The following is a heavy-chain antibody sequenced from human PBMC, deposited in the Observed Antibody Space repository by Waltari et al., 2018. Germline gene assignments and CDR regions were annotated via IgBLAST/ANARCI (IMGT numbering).Heavy chain of an antibody. CDR1: GGTFSSYA. J-gene: IGHJ6*03. Sequence: QVQLVQSGAEVKKPGSSVKVSCKASGGTFSSYAISWVRQAPGQGLEWMGGIILILGIANYAQKFQGRVTITADKSTSTAYMELSSLRSEDTAVYYCASAVTTFYYYYYMDVWGKGTTVTVSS. D-gene: IGHD4-17*01. CDR2: IILILGIA. V-gene: IGHV1-69*10. CDR3: ASAVTTFYYYYYMDV.